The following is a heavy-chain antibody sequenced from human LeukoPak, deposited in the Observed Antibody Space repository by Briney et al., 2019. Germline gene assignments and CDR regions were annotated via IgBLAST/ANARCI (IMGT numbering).Heavy chain of an antibody. CDR1: GFTFDVYA. J-gene: IGHJ4*02. CDR2: ISWNSGSI. CDR3: AKVSSSSWYYFDY. Sequence: GGSLRLSCAASGFTFDVYAMHWVRQAPGKGLEWVSGISWNSGSIGYADSVKGRFTISRDNAKNSLYLQMNSLRAEDTALYYCAKVSSSSWYYFDYWGQGTLVTVSS. D-gene: IGHD6-13*01. V-gene: IGHV3-9*01.